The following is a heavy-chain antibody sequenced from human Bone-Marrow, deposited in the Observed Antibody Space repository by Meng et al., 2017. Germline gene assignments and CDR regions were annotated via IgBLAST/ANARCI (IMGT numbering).Heavy chain of an antibody. J-gene: IGHJ4*02. D-gene: IGHD2-15*01. V-gene: IGHV1-2*02. CDR3: ARETCSGGSCYFSYFDY. Sequence: ASVKVSCKASGYTFTGYYMHWVRQAPGQGLEWMGWINPNSGGTNYAQKFQGRVTMTRDTSISTAYMELSRLRSDDTAVYYCARETCSGGSCYFSYFDYWGQGTLVTVSS. CDR1: GYTFTGYY. CDR2: INPNSGGT.